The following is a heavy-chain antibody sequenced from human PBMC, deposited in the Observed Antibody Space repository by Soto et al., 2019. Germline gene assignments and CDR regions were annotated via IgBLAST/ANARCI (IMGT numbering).Heavy chain of an antibody. CDR1: GFTFSSYA. D-gene: IGHD5-12*01. CDR3: TRDDGYNFWSAFDI. CDR2: ISYDGSNK. J-gene: IGHJ3*02. Sequence: GGSLRLSCAASGFTFSSYAMHWVRQAPGKGLEWVAVISYDGSNKYYADSVKGRFTISRDNSKNTLYLQMNSLRAEDTAVYYCTRDDGYNFWSAFDIWGQGTMVTVSS. V-gene: IGHV3-30-3*01.